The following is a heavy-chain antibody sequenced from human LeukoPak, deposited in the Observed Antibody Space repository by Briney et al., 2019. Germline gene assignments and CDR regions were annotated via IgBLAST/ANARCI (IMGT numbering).Heavy chain of an antibody. Sequence: GGSLRLSCAASGFTFSSYWMSWVRQARGKALEWVANIKQDGCEKYYVDSVKRRFTISRDNAKNSLYLQMNSLRAEDTAVYYCARDYSPDYWGQGTLVTVSS. CDR2: IKQDGCEK. D-gene: IGHD6-13*01. J-gene: IGHJ4*02. CDR3: ARDYSPDY. CDR1: GFTFSSYW. V-gene: IGHV3-7*01.